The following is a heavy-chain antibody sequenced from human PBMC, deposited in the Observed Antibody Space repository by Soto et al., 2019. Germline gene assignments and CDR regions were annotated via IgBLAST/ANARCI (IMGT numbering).Heavy chain of an antibody. CDR3: ARDSLREHFTIDGIPTNAFDV. CDR1: DGSITKYY. CDR2: VHHTGRT. J-gene: IGHJ3*01. D-gene: IGHD3-3*02. V-gene: IGHV4-59*13. Sequence: QVQLQQSGPGLVKPSETLSLTCTVSDGSITKYYWTWVRQSPGKGLEWIGNVHHTGRTTVSSSLKNRVSRSVDTSKGHFSLNLTSATAADTAVYFCARDSLREHFTIDGIPTNAFDVWGQGTLVTVSS.